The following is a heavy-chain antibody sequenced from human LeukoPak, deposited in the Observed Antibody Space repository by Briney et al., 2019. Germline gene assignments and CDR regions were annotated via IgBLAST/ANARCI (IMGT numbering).Heavy chain of an antibody. V-gene: IGHV3-30*03. CDR2: VSNDGNNK. Sequence: GGSLRLSCAASGFIFSSYGMHWVRQAPGKGLEWVALVSNDGNNKYYADSVKGRFTISRDNSKNTLYLQMNSLRAEDTAVYYCAMGYVRGNEDYWGQGTLVTVSS. CDR3: AMGYVRGNEDY. D-gene: IGHD3-10*02. J-gene: IGHJ4*02. CDR1: GFIFSSYG.